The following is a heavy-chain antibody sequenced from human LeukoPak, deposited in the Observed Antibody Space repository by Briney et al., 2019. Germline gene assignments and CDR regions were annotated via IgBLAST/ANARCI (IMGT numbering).Heavy chain of an antibody. Sequence: GGSLRLSCVASGFTFDDYAMHWVRQAPGKGLEWVSGISWNSGSIGYADSVKGRFTISRDNAKNSLYLQMNSLRAEDTALYYCAKDIRRLRYFDWSFDYWGQGTLVTVSS. V-gene: IGHV3-9*01. D-gene: IGHD3-9*01. CDR3: AKDIRRLRYFDWSFDY. CDR2: ISWNSGSI. J-gene: IGHJ4*02. CDR1: GFTFDDYA.